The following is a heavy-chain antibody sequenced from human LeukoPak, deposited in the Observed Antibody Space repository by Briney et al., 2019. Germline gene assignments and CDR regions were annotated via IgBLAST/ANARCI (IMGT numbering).Heavy chain of an antibody. D-gene: IGHD5-24*01. CDR3: GSISDGYNSVIDY. J-gene: IGHJ4*02. CDR2: IYYSGST. V-gene: IGHV4-59*01. CDR1: GGSISSYY. Sequence: SETLSLTCTVSGGSISSYYWSWIRQPPGKGLEWIAYIYYSGSTNYNPSLKSRVTISVDTSKKQFSLKLSTVTAADTAVDYCGSISDGYNSVIDYWGEGALVTVSS.